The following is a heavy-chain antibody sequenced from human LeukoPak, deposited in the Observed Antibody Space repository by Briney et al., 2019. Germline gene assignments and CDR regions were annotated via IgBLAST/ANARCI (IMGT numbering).Heavy chain of an antibody. V-gene: IGHV4-61*05. D-gene: IGHD5-24*01. CDR2: IYTSGST. CDR1: GGSISSSSYY. J-gene: IGHJ4*02. Sequence: PSESLSLTCTVSGGSISSSSYYWGWIRQPPGKGLEWIGRIYTSGSTNYNPSLKSRVTISVDTSKNQFSLKLSSVTAADTAVYYCASGMATITPFDYWGQGTLVTVSS. CDR3: ASGMATITPFDY.